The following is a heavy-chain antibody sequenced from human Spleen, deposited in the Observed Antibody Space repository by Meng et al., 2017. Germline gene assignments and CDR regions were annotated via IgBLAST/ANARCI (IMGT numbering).Heavy chain of an antibody. D-gene: IGHD1-14*01. Sequence: GGSLRPSCAASGFTFSDYTMHWVRQTPGKGLEYVSAISHNGGRTYYADSVKGRFTISRDDSKNTLFLHMGSLRSEDMAFYYCARSYHMSFSATSWFDYWGQGTLVTVSS. J-gene: IGHJ5*01. V-gene: IGHV3-64*02. CDR3: ARSYHMSFSATSWFDY. CDR2: ISHNGGRT. CDR1: GFTFSDYT.